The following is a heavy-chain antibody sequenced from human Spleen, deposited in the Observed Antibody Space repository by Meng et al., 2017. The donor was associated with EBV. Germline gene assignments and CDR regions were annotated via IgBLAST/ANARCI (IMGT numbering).Heavy chain of an antibody. CDR1: GGSFSGYY. J-gene: IGHJ6*02. D-gene: IGHD3-10*01. CDR2: INHSGST. CDR3: ARVGITMVRGVRLRYGMDV. Sequence: QVQLDQLAAGLFKPWETLSLTCAVYGGSFSGYYWSWIRQPPGKGLEWIGEINHSGSTNYNPSLKSRVTISVDTSKNQFSLKLSSVTAADTAVYYCARVGITMVRGVRLRYGMDVWGQGTTVTVFS. V-gene: IGHV4-34*01.